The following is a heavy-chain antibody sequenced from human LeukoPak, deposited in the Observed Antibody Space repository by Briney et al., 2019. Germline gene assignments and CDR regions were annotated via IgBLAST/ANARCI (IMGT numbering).Heavy chain of an antibody. J-gene: IGHJ4*02. D-gene: IGHD3-22*01. CDR1: GFTFSSYS. Sequence: GGSLRLSCATSGFTFSSYSMNWVRQAPGKGLEWVSSISSGSSDIDYADSVKGRFTISRDNAKNSLYLQMDSLRAEDTAVYYCVLSYYYDTSGYYYFDDWGQGTLVTVSS. V-gene: IGHV3-21*01. CDR3: VLSYYYDTSGYYYFDD. CDR2: ISSGSSDI.